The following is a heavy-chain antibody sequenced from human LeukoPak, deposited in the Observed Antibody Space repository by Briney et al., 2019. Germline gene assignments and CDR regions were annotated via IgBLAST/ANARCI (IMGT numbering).Heavy chain of an antibody. CDR3: ARETSRARVEMATGSFDY. J-gene: IGHJ4*02. CDR1: GFTVSSNY. V-gene: IGHV3-53*01. D-gene: IGHD5-24*01. CDR2: IYSGGIT. Sequence: GGSPRLSCAASGFTVSSNYMSWVRQAPGKGLEWVSVIYSGGITYYAGSVKGRFTISRDNSKNTLYLQMNSLRAEDTAVYYCARETSRARVEMATGSFDYWGQGTLVTVSS.